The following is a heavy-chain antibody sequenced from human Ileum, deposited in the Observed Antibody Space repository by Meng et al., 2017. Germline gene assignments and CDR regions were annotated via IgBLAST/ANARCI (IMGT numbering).Heavy chain of an antibody. V-gene: IGHV1-2*06. CDR3: ARGVAEN. D-gene: IGHD6-19*01. J-gene: IGHJ4*02. CDR2: IYPHNGAT. CDR1: GYTFTGNN. Sequence: HVQLVQSWAEVTKPVASVKVSCKTSGYTFTGNNLHWVRQDPGQGLEWMGRIYPHNGATNYAQTFQGRVTMTGDTSIATAYMELNRLTSDDTAAYYCARGVAENWGQGTLVTVSS.